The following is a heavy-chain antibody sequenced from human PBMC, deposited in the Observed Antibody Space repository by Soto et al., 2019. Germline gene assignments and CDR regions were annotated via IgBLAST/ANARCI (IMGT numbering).Heavy chain of an antibody. D-gene: IGHD5-18*01. CDR2: IYWDDDK. CDR3: AHIRRIHNLNQKWDYFDY. Sequence: QITLKESGPTLVKPTQTLTLTCTFSGFSLSTSGVGVGWIRQPPGKALEWLALIYWDDDKRYSPSLKSRLTITKDTTKNQVVLTMTNIDPVDTATYYCAHIRRIHNLNQKWDYFDYWGQGTLVTVSS. J-gene: IGHJ4*02. CDR1: GFSLSTSGVG. V-gene: IGHV2-5*02.